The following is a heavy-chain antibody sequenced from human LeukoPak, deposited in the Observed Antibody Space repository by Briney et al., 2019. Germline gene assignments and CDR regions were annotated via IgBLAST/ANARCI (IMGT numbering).Heavy chain of an antibody. CDR2: FDPVDGET. CDR1: GYTLTELS. J-gene: IGHJ3*02. CDR3: APISINTYYYDSSGSAFDI. D-gene: IGHD3-22*01. Sequence: ASVKVSCKVSGYTLTELSMHWVRHAPGKGLQWMGGFDPVDGETIYAQKFQGRVTMPKDTSTDTAYMELSSLRSEDTAFYYCAPISINTYYYDSSGSAFDIWGQGNMVTVSS. V-gene: IGHV1-24*01.